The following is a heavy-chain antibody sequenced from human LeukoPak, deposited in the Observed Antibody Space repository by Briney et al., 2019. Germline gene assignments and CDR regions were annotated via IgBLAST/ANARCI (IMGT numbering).Heavy chain of an antibody. J-gene: IGHJ5*02. CDR2: IHHSGST. CDR3: ARVATKGPLNWFDP. CDR1: GGSISSSNW. Sequence: SETLSLTCAVSGGSISSSNWWSWVRQPPGQGLEWIGEIHHSGSTNYNPSLKSRVTISVDTSKNQFSLKLSSVTAADTAVYYCARVATKGPLNWFDPWGQGTLVTVSS. V-gene: IGHV4-4*02.